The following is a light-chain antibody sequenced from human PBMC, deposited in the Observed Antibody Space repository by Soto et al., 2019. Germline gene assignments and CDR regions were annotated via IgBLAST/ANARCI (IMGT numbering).Light chain of an antibody. J-gene: IGKJ1*01. Sequence: EIVLTQSPGTLSLSPGERATLSCSASQSISSNYLAWYQQTPGQAPRLLIYDASSRAAGIPDRFSGSGSGTDFTLTISRLEPEDFGVYYCQQYAGSPRTFGQGTKVEVK. CDR2: DAS. CDR1: QSISSNY. V-gene: IGKV3-20*01. CDR3: QQYAGSPRT.